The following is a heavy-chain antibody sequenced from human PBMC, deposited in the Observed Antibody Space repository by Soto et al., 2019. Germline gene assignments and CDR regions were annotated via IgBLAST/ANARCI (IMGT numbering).Heavy chain of an antibody. Sequence: GGSLRLSCAASGFTFSPHAMHWVRQGPGKGLEWVAVISYEGTNKYYADSVKGRFTISRDNAKNTLYLQMNSLRAEDTAVYYCARERNTGYDYSYYYGMDVWGQGTAVTVSS. V-gene: IGHV3-30-3*01. J-gene: IGHJ6*02. D-gene: IGHD5-18*01. CDR1: GFTFSPHA. CDR3: ARERNTGYDYSYYYGMDV. CDR2: ISYEGTNK.